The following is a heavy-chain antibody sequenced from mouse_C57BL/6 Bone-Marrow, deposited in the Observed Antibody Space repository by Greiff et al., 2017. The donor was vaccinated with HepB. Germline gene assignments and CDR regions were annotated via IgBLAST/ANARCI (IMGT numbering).Heavy chain of an antibody. CDR3: ARSGSRDY. V-gene: IGHV1-69*01. CDR1: GYTFTSYW. D-gene: IGHD1-1*01. J-gene: IGHJ2*01. Sequence: VQLQQSGAELVMPGASVKLSCKASGYTFTSYWMHWVKQRPGQGLEWIGEIDPSDSYTNYNQKFKGKSTLTVDKSSSTAYMQLSSLTSEDSAVYYCARSGSRDYWGQGTTLTVSS. CDR2: IDPSDSYT.